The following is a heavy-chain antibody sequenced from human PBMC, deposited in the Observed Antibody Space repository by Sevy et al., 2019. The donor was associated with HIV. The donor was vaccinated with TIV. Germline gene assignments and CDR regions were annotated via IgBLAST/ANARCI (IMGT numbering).Heavy chain of an antibody. Sequence: GGSLRLSCAASGFTFSSYWMHWVRQAPGKGLVWVSRINSDGSGTSYADSVKGRFTISRDNAKNTLYLQMNSLRAEDTAVYYCDRPLFGTGPANFDYWGQGTLVTVSS. D-gene: IGHD3-16*01. J-gene: IGHJ4*02. CDR2: INSDGSGT. V-gene: IGHV3-74*01. CDR1: GFTFSSYW. CDR3: DRPLFGTGPANFDY.